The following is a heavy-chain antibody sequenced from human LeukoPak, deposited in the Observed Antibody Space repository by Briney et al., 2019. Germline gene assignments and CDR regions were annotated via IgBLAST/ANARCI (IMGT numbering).Heavy chain of an antibody. Sequence: PSETLSLTCTVFGYSISSGFFWAWIRQPPGKGLEWIGYIYYSGSTNYNPSLKSRVTISVDTPKNQFSLKLSSVTAADTAVYYCARVYSSGWYYFDYWGQGTLVTVSS. CDR3: ARVYSSGWYYFDY. CDR1: GYSISSGFF. CDR2: IYYSGST. J-gene: IGHJ4*02. V-gene: IGHV4-61*01. D-gene: IGHD6-19*01.